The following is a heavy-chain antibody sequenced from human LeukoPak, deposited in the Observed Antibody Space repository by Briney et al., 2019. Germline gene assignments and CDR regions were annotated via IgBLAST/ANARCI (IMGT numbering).Heavy chain of an antibody. V-gene: IGHV4-39*07. CDR3: ARVAGYSGYYYGNEDY. D-gene: IGHD3-22*01. CDR2: IYYSGST. CDR1: DGSISSSSYY. Sequence: SETLSLTCTVSDGSISSSSYYWGWIRQPPGKGLEWIGSIYYSGSTYYNPSLKSRVTISVDTSKNQFSLKLSSVTAADTAVYYCARVAGYSGYYYGNEDYWGQGTLVTVSS. J-gene: IGHJ4*02.